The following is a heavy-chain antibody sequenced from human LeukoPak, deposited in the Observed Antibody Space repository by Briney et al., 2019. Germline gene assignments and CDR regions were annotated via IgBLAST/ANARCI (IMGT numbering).Heavy chain of an antibody. J-gene: IGHJ3*02. V-gene: IGHV4-39*07. D-gene: IGHD5-18*01. CDR2: IYYSGST. CDR3: AREGYSYGYLVLPDRSAAFDI. CDR1: GGSISSSSYY. Sequence: SETLSLTCTVSGGSISSSSYYWGWIRQPPGKGLEWIGSIYYSGSTYYNPSLKSRVTISVDTSKNQFSLKLSSVTAADTAVYYCAREGYSYGYLVLPDRSAAFDIWGQGTMVTVSS.